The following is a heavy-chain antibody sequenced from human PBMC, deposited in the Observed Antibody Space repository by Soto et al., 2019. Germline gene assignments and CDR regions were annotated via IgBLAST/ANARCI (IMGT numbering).Heavy chain of an antibody. D-gene: IGHD1-26*01. CDR1: GYTFTSYG. CDR3: ARGGASTGGMDV. CDR2: INPYNGNT. Sequence: QVQLVQSGVEVKKPGASMKVSCKASGYTFTSYGFSWVRQAPGQGLEWMGWINPYNGNTNYAQNLQGRVTMTTETPTSLASMELRSLTSDDTAVYYCARGGASTGGMDVWGQGTTVTVSS. J-gene: IGHJ6*02. V-gene: IGHV1-18*01.